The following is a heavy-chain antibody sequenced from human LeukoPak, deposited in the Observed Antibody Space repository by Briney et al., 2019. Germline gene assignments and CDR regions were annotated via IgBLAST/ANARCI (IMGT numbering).Heavy chain of an antibody. J-gene: IGHJ4*02. CDR2: IIPIFGTA. Sequence: GASVKVSCKASGGTFSSYAISWVRQAPGQGLEWMGGIIPIFGTANYAQKFQGRVTITADESTSTAYMELSSLRSEDTAVYYCASKPRDGNNSDFDYWGQGTLVTVSS. CDR1: GGTFSSYA. V-gene: IGHV1-69*13. CDR3: ASKPRDGNNSDFDY. D-gene: IGHD5-24*01.